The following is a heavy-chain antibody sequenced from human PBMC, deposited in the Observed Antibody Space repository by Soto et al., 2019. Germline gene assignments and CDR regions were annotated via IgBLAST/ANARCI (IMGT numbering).Heavy chain of an antibody. J-gene: IGHJ3*02. V-gene: IGHV4-31*03. D-gene: IGHD5-12*01. Sequence: QVQLQESGPGLVKPSQTLSLTCTVSGGSISSGGYYWSWIRQHPGKGLEWIGYIYYSGSTYYNPSLKSRVTISVDTSKNQFSLKLSSVTVADTAVYYCARKDIVTVRGAFDIWGQGTMVTVSS. CDR2: IYYSGST. CDR1: GGSISSGGYY. CDR3: ARKDIVTVRGAFDI.